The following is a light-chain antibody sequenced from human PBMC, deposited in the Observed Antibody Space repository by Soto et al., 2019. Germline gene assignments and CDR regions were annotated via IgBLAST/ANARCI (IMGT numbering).Light chain of an antibody. CDR1: QSVSSNF. CDR3: QQYGSSPFT. CDR2: AAS. V-gene: IGKV3-20*01. Sequence: EIVLTQSPGTLSLSPGEGATLSCRASQSVSSNFLAWYQQKPGQAPRLLIYAASSRATGISDRFSGSGSETYFTCTIRRLEPEDFAVYYCQQYGSSPFTFGPGTKVDLK. J-gene: IGKJ3*01.